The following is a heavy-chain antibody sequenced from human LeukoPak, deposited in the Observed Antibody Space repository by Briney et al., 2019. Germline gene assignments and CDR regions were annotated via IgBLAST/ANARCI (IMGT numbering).Heavy chain of an antibody. CDR3: AKERRGRVD. V-gene: IGHV3-74*01. CDR1: GFTFSNYW. J-gene: IGHJ4*02. D-gene: IGHD3-16*01. Sequence: GGSLRLACAASGFTFSNYWMHWVRQAPGKGLVWVARINTDGRGTTYADSVKGRFTISRDNAKNSLYLQMNSLRAEDTALYYCAKERRGRVDWGQGTLVTVSS. CDR2: INTDGRGT.